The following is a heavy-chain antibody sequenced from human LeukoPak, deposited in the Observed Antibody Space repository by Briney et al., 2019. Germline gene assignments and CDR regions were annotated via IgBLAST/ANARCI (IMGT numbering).Heavy chain of an antibody. CDR1: AFTVYYYY. V-gene: IGHV3-33*08. CDR3: ARGAEFWDAQPDCCNDVQL. J-gene: IGHJ6*01. D-gene: IGHD1-1*01. Sequence: TWGSLRLSSLVYAFTVYYYYRERLRQTPGKGLEWVAVIWSDENNKHYADSVKGRFTISRDNSKNTVYLQMNSLRAEDTALYYCARGAEFWDAQPDCCNDVQLGGQGTTVTVSS. CDR2: IWSDENNK.